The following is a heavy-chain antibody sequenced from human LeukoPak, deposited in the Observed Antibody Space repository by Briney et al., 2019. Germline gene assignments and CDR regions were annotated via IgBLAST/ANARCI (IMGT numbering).Heavy chain of an antibody. Sequence: GRSPRLSCAASGSTFSSYAMHWVRQAPGKGLEWVAVISYDGSNKYYADSVKGRFTISRDNSKNTLYLQMNSLRAEDTAVYYCARDHIVGYCSGGSCYSDYWGQGTLVTVSS. J-gene: IGHJ4*02. CDR1: GSTFSSYA. CDR3: ARDHIVGYCSGGSCYSDY. D-gene: IGHD2-15*01. CDR2: ISYDGSNK. V-gene: IGHV3-30-3*01.